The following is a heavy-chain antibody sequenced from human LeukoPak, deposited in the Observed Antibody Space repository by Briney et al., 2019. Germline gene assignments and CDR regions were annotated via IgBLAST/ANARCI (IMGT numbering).Heavy chain of an antibody. J-gene: IGHJ3*01. Sequence: GGSLRLSCAASGFTFNTYAMTWVRQAPGKGLEWVSSISASGPNTYYPDSVKGRFTISRDNSKNTLYLQSNSLRAEDTAVYYCAKGKSHWRDAFDAWGQGTMVTVSS. V-gene: IGHV3-23*01. CDR3: AKGKSHWRDAFDA. CDR2: ISASGPNT. D-gene: IGHD1-1*01. CDR1: GFTFNTYA.